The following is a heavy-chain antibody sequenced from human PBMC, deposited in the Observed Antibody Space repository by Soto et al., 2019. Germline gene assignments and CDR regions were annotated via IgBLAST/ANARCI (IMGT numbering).Heavy chain of an antibody. CDR1: GVSISSGGYS. D-gene: IGHD3-3*01. Sequence: QLQLQESGSGLVKPSQTLSLTCAVSGVSISSGGYSWSWIRQPPGKGLEWIGYMYHSGSTYYNPSLKSRVPIPVDRSKNQFSLNLSAVTAADTAMYYCARANDDFWRALDYWGQGTVVTVSS. CDR3: ARANDDFWRALDY. V-gene: IGHV4-30-2*01. CDR2: MYHSGST. J-gene: IGHJ4*02.